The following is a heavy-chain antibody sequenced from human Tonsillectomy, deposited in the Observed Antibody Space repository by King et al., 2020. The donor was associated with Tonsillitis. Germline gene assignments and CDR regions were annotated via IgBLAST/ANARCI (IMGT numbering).Heavy chain of an antibody. CDR2: IFSGGTT. V-gene: IGHV3-53*01. CDR3: ARDALDY. CDR1: GFTVSTNY. Sequence: VQLVESGGGLIQPGGSLRLSCAASGFTVSTNYMSWVRQAPGKGLEWVSVIFSGGTTYYADSVKGRFTISRENSRNTLYLQINSLRAEDTAVYYCARDALDYWGQGTLVTVSS. J-gene: IGHJ4*02.